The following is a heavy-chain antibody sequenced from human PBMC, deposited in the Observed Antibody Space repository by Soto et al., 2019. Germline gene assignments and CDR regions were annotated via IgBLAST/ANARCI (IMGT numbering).Heavy chain of an antibody. CDR2: IKYSGTT. V-gene: IGHV4-39*01. J-gene: IGHJ3*02. CDR1: GGSISSSSCH. CDR3: ARHGITGNYYDDFDI. D-gene: IGHD1-26*01. Sequence: QLQLQESGPGLVMPSETLSLTCTVSGGSISSSSCHWGWIRQPPGKGLEWIASIKYSGTTFYNPSLNSRVTLPQDTAKNQFALKLISVTAAETAVYYCARHGITGNYYDDFDIWGQVTMVTGSS.